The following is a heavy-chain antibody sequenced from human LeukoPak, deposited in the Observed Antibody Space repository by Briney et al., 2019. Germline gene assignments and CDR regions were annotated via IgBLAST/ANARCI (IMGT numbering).Heavy chain of an antibody. V-gene: IGHV3-11*04. D-gene: IGHD1-26*01. CDR2: ISASGETT. CDR3: ARDPSWEILSYFDY. J-gene: IGHJ4*02. Sequence: GGSLRLSCVVSGFTFRNYYMTWIHQAPGKGLEWVSYISASGETTYYGDSVRGRFTISRDNAKNSLYLDMNTLKAEDTAVYYCARDPSWEILSYFDYWGQGTLVTVSS. CDR1: GFTFRNYY.